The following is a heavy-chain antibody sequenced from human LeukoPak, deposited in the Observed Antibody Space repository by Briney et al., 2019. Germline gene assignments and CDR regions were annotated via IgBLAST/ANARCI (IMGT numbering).Heavy chain of an antibody. V-gene: IGHV3-23*01. CDR2: ISGGGDTT. CDR1: GFTFSSYA. D-gene: IGHD2-2*02. CDR3: AKLSGTSCYNGIDY. Sequence: GGSLRLSCAASGFTFSSYAMSWVRQAPGKGLEWVPAISGGGDTTYYAADSVKGRFTISRDNSKNTLYLQMNSLRAEDTALYYCAKLSGTSCYNGIDYWGQGTLVTVSS. J-gene: IGHJ4*02.